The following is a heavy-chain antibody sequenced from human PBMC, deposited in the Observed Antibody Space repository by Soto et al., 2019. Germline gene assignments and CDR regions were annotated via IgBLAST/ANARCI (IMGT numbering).Heavy chain of an antibody. D-gene: IGHD6-6*01. J-gene: IGHJ4*02. CDR3: ARHTSRRSSSSPVY. V-gene: IGHV4-39*01. Sequence: SETLSLTCTVSGGSISSSSYYWGWIRQPPGKGLEWIGSIYYSGSTYYNPSLKSRVTISVDTSKNQFSLKLSSVTAADTAVYYCARHTSRRSSSSPVYWGQGTLVTVSS. CDR2: IYYSGST. CDR1: GGSISSSSYY.